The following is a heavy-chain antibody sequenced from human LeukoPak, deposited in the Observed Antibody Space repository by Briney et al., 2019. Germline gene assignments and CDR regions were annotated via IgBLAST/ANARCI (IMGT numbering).Heavy chain of an antibody. D-gene: IGHD1-26*01. CDR1: GGSISSYY. CDR2: IYYSGST. J-gene: IGHJ4*02. Sequence: SETLSLTCTVSGGSISSYYWSWIRQPPGKGLEWIGYIYYSGSTNYNPSLKSRVTISVDTSKNQCSLKLSSVTAADTAVYYCARDFSGSNDYWGQGTLVTVSS. V-gene: IGHV4-59*01. CDR3: ARDFSGSNDY.